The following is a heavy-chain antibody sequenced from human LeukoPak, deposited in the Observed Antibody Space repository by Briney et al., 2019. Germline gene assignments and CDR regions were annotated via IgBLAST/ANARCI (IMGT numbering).Heavy chain of an antibody. V-gene: IGHV3-23*01. CDR2: FSASDGSR. J-gene: IGHJ4*02. CDR1: GFSFSSYG. Sequence: PGGSLRLSCEASGFSFSSYGMSWVRQAPGEGLEWVSGFSASDGSRYYADSVKGRFTISRDNSKNMLYLQMNSLRAEDTAVYYCAKSGLNRFDYWGQGTLVTVSS. D-gene: IGHD2-15*01. CDR3: AKSGLNRFDY.